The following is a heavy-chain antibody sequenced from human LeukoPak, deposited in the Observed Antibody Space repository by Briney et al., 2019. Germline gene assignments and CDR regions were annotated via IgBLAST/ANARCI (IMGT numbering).Heavy chain of an antibody. J-gene: IGHJ6*02. CDR3: ASLSSGSSHYYYYGMDV. CDR1: GFTVSSNY. D-gene: IGHD1-26*01. Sequence: PGGSLRLSCAASGFTVSSNYMSWVRQAPGKGLEWVSVIYSGGSTYYADSVKGRFTISRHNSKNTQYLQMNSLRAEDTAVYYCASLSSGSSHYYYYGMDVWGQGTTVTVSS. CDR2: IYSGGST. V-gene: IGHV3-53*04.